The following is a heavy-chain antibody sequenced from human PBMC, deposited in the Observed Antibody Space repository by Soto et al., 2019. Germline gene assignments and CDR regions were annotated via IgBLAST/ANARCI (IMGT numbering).Heavy chain of an antibody. V-gene: IGHV4-39*01. Sequence: SETLSLTCTVSGGSISSGGYYLGWIRQHPGKGLEWIGSIYYSGSTYYNPSLKSRVTISVDTSKNQFSLKLSSVTAADTAVYYCARGYYYDSSGYLRDYYYGMDVWGQGTTVTVS. CDR3: ARGYYYDSSGYLRDYYYGMDV. D-gene: IGHD3-22*01. CDR2: IYYSGST. CDR1: GGSISSGGYY. J-gene: IGHJ6*02.